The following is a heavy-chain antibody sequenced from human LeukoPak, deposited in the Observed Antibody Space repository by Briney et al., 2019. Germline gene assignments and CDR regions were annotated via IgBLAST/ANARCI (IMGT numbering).Heavy chain of an antibody. CDR2: IYPGDSDT. CDR3: ARLSDTTS. CDR1: GYTFSNFW. J-gene: IGHJ5*02. D-gene: IGHD5-18*01. Sequence: HGESLKISCKGSGYTFSNFWIAGVRQMPGKGLEWMGSIYPGDSDTRYSPSFQGQVTISADKSLATASLLWSSVKASDTAMYFCARLSDTTSWGQGTLVTVSS. V-gene: IGHV5-51*01.